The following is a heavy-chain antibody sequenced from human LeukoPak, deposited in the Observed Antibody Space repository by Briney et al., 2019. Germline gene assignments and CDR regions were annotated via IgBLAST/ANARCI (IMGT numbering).Heavy chain of an antibody. CDR2: ISYDGSNK. V-gene: IGHV3-30*04. D-gene: IGHD3-3*01. J-gene: IGHJ4*02. CDR1: GFTFSSYA. Sequence: PGGSLRLSCAASGFTFSSYAMHWVRQAPGKGLEWVAVISYDGSNKYYADSVKGRSTISRDNSKNTLYLQMNSLRAEDTAVYYCARDMFAGGVVTTFDYWGQGTLVTVSS. CDR3: ARDMFAGGVVTTFDY.